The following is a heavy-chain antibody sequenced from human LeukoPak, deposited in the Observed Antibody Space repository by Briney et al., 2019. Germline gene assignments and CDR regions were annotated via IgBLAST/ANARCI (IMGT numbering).Heavy chain of an antibody. J-gene: IGHJ5*02. Sequence: SETLSLTCTVSGVSISSYYWSWIRQPPGKGLEWIGYIYYSGSTSYNPSLKSRVTISVDTSKNQFSLKLSSVTAADTAVYYCARVFSSSWYAKYNWFDPWGQGTLVTVSS. D-gene: IGHD6-13*01. CDR3: ARVFSSSWYAKYNWFDP. V-gene: IGHV4-59*12. CDR1: GVSISSYY. CDR2: IYYSGST.